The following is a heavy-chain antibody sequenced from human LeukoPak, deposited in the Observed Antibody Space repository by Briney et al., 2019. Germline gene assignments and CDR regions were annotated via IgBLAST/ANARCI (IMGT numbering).Heavy chain of an antibody. Sequence: GRSLRLSCAASGFTFSSYAMHWVRQAPGKGLEWVAVISYDGSNKYYADSVKGRFTISRDNSKNTLYLKMNSLRAEDTAVYYCAKALSSGFDYWGQGTLVTVSS. CDR2: ISYDGSNK. J-gene: IGHJ4*02. CDR1: GFTFSSYA. V-gene: IGHV3-30*04. D-gene: IGHD6-19*01. CDR3: AKALSSGFDY.